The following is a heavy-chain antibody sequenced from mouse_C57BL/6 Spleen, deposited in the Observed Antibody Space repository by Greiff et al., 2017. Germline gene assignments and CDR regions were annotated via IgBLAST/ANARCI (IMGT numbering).Heavy chain of an antibody. J-gene: IGHJ2*01. Sequence: QVPLQQPGAGLVRPGSSVRLSCKASGYTFTSYWMHWVKQRPIQGLGWIGNIDPSDSETHFNQKFKDKATLTVEKSSSTAYMQLSSLTSEDSAVYYCAREATTKDFDYWGKGTTLTVAS. CDR1: GYTFTSYW. CDR3: AREATTKDFDY. CDR2: IDPSDSET. D-gene: IGHD1-1*01. V-gene: IGHV1-52*01.